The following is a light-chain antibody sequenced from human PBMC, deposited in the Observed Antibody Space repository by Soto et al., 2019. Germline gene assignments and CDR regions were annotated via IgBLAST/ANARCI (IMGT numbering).Light chain of an antibody. Sequence: DIQMTQSPSTLSGSVGYRVTITCRASQAISSGLAWYQQKPEKAPKSLIYAASSLQSGVPSRFSGSGSGTEFTLTISSLQPDDFATYYCQHYNSYSEAFGQGTKVDIK. V-gene: IGKV1-5*01. J-gene: IGKJ1*01. CDR2: AAS. CDR3: QHYNSYSEA. CDR1: QAISSG.